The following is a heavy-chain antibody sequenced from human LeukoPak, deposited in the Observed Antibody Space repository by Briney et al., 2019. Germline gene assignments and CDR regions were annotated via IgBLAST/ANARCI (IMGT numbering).Heavy chain of an antibody. D-gene: IGHD1-20*01. CDR2: IIPILGIA. J-gene: IGHJ5*02. Sequence: EASVKVSCKASGGTFSSYAISWVRQAPGQGLEWMGRIIPILGIANYAQKFQGRVTITADKSTSTAYMEMSSLRSEDTAVYYCARVARALTGTTRWFDPWGQGTLVTVSS. CDR1: GGTFSSYA. CDR3: ARVARALTGTTRWFDP. V-gene: IGHV1-69*04.